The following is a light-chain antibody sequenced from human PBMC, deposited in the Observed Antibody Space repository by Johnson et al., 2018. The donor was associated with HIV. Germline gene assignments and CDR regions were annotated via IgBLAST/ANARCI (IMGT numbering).Light chain of an antibody. J-gene: IGLJ1*01. CDR3: GTWDSSLSAGGV. CDR2: ENN. Sequence: QSVLTQPPSVSAAPGQKVTISCSGSSSNIGSNYVSWYQQLPGTAPKLLIYENNQRHSGIPDRFSGSKSGPSATLGITGLQTGDEADYYCGTWDSSLSAGGVFGTGTKVTVL. V-gene: IGLV1-51*02. CDR1: SSNIGSNY.